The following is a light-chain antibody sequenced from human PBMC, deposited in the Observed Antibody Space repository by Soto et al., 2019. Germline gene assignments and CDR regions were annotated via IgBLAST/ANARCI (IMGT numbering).Light chain of an antibody. CDR3: LQANEFPRS. V-gene: IGKV1D-12*01. CDR2: GAT. J-gene: IGKJ2*01. Sequence: QMTQSPSFVSASIGDRVSITCRASEDISRWLGWYQQKPGRAPSLLIFGATSLRSGVPLRFSVTESGTLFTLTITNVQPDDFATYFCLQANEFPRSFGQGT. CDR1: EDISRW.